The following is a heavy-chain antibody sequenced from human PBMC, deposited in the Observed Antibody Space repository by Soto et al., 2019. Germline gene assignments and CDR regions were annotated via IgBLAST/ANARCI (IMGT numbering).Heavy chain of an antibody. CDR1: GFTFSSNG. CDR3: ARWVGGSMFDNSGKYDS. V-gene: IGHV3-30*03. CDR2: IAYDGSKT. D-gene: IGHD3-22*01. J-gene: IGHJ5*01. Sequence: QVQLVESGGGVVQPGRSLRLTCAASGFTFSSNGMHWVRQPPGKGLEWVALIAYDGSKTYYGDSVRGRFTISRDNSENTLFLQMNSLRAEDTAVYYCARWVGGSMFDNSGKYDSWGQGTPVTVSS.